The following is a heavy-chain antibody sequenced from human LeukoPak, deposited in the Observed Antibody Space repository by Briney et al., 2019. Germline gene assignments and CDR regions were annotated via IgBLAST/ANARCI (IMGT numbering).Heavy chain of an antibody. D-gene: IGHD6-19*01. CDR1: GGSFSGYY. V-gene: IGHV4-34*01. CDR2: INHSGST. Sequence: PSETLSLTCAVYGGSFSGYYWSWTRQPPGKGLEWIGEINHSGSTNYNPSLKSRVTISVDTSKNQFSLKLSSVTAADTAVYYCARASGWSHYFDYWGQGTLVTVSS. J-gene: IGHJ4*02. CDR3: ARASGWSHYFDY.